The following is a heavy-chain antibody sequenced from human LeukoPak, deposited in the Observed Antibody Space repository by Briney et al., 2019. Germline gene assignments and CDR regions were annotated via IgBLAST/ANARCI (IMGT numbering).Heavy chain of an antibody. Sequence: ASVKVSCKASGYTFTGYYMHWVRQAPGQGLERMGWINPNSGGTNYAQKFQGRVTMTRDTSISTAYMELSRLRSDDTAVYYCARVDYGDGLGLDIWGQGAMVTVSS. J-gene: IGHJ3*02. CDR1: GYTFTGYY. CDR2: INPNSGGT. V-gene: IGHV1-2*02. CDR3: ARVDYGDGLGLDI. D-gene: IGHD4-17*01.